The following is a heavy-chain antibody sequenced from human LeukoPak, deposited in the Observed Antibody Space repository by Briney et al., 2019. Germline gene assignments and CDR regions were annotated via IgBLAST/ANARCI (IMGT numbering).Heavy chain of an antibody. CDR3: ARERRSVVITTDAFDI. CDR1: GFTFSSYS. V-gene: IGHV3-21*01. Sequence: RGCLRLSCAASGFTFSSYSMNWVRQAPGKGLEWVSSQSSSSSYICNADSVKGRFTISRDNTKNSLYLQMNSLRAEETAVYYCARERRSVVITTDAFDIWGQGTMVTVSS. CDR2: QSSSSSYI. D-gene: IGHD3-22*01. J-gene: IGHJ3*02.